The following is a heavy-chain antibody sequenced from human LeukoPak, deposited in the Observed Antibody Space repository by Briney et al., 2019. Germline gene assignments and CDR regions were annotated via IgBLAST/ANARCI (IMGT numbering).Heavy chain of an antibody. J-gene: IGHJ3*02. Sequence: SETLSLTCTVSGASISSYYWSWIRQPPGKGLEWIGYIYHSGSTNYNHSFRSRVTISLDRSKSHFSLNLTSVTPADTAIYYCARVGGMPTIINAVFDIWATGQWSPSLQ. D-gene: IGHD5-24*01. V-gene: IGHV4-4*08. CDR2: IYHSGST. CDR3: ARVGGMPTIINAVFDI. CDR1: GASISSYY.